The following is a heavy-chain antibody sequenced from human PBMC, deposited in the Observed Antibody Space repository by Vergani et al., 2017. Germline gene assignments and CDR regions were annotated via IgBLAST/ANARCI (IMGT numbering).Heavy chain of an antibody. CDR3: AKARDPYCNGGNCYSDYYGLDL. J-gene: IGHJ6*02. D-gene: IGHD2-15*01. CDR1: GFTFSSYA. CDR2: ISGSVGNT. V-gene: IGHV3-23*01. Sequence: EVQLLESGGNLIQPGGSLRLSCGASGFTFSSYAMTWVRLAPGKGLQWVSAISGSVGNTFYTDSVKGRFTISRDNSKDTLYLQMNSLRVEDTAIYYCAKARDPYCNGGNCYSDYYGLDLWGQGTTVTVSS.